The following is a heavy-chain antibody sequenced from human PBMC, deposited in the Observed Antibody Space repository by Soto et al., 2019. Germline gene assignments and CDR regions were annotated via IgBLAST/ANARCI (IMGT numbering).Heavy chain of an antibody. V-gene: IGHV1-18*01. CDR3: AREAIAAAATAYYYGMDV. CDR2: ISAYNGNT. J-gene: IGHJ6*02. Sequence: AAVKVSCKASGYTFTSYGISWVRQAPGQGLEWMGWISAYNGNTNYAQKLQGRVTMTTDTSTSTAYMELRSLRSDDTAVYYCAREAIAAAATAYYYGMDVWGQGTTVTVSS. CDR1: GYTFTSYG. D-gene: IGHD6-13*01.